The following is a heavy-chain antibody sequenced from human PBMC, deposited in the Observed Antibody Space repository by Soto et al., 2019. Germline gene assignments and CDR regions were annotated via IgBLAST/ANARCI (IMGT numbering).Heavy chain of an antibody. CDR2: ISYDGSNK. V-gene: IGHV3-30*18. CDR3: AKDRGLKWARSYGMDV. Sequence: PGGSLRLSCAASGFTFSSYGMHWVRQAPGKGLEWVAVISYDGSNKYYADSVKGRFTISRDNSKNTLYLQMNSLRAEDTAVYYCAKDRGLKWARSYGMDVWGQGTTVTVS. CDR1: GFTFSSYG. D-gene: IGHD1-26*01. J-gene: IGHJ6*02.